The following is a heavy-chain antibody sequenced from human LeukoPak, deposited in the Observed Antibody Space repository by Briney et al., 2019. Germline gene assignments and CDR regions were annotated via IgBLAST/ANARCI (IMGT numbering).Heavy chain of an antibody. CDR3: ARTRGGGSHYYFDY. Sequence: GGSLRLSCAASGFTFSSYTMNWVRQAPGKGLEWVSGISWNSGSIGYADSVKGRFTISRDNAKNSLYLQMNSLRTEDTALYYCARTRGGGSHYYFDYWGQGTLVTVSS. CDR1: GFTFSSYT. V-gene: IGHV3-9*01. CDR2: ISWNSGSI. D-gene: IGHD1-26*01. J-gene: IGHJ4*02.